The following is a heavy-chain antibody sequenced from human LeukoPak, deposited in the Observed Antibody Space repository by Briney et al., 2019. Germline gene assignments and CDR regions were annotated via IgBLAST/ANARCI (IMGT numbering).Heavy chain of an antibody. D-gene: IGHD3-10*01. J-gene: IGHJ4*02. CDR2: IYYSGST. CDR3: ARHRNYYGSGSYSY. CDR1: GGSISSYY. V-gene: IGHV4-59*08. Sequence: SETLSLTCTVSGGSISSYYWSWIRQPPGKGLEWIGYIYYSGSTNYNPSLKSRVTISVDTSKNQFSLKLSSVTAADTAVYYCARHRNYYGSGSYSYWGQGTLVTVSS.